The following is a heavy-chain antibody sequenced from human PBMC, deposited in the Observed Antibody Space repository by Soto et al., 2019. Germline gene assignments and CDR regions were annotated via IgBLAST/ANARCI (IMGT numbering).Heavy chain of an antibody. V-gene: IGHV1-69*01. CDR2: IIPIFGTA. CDR3: ARDAKRYDSSGYWGGDAFDI. D-gene: IGHD3-22*01. Sequence: QVQLVQSGAEVKKPGSSVKVSCKASGGTFSSYAISWVRQAPGQGLEWMGGIIPIFGTANYAQKFQGRVTITADESTSTAYMELSSLRSEDTAVYYCARDAKRYDSSGYWGGDAFDIWGQGTMVTVSS. J-gene: IGHJ3*02. CDR1: GGTFSSYA.